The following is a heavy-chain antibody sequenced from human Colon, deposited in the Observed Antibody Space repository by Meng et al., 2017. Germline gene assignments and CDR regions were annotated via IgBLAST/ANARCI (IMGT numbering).Heavy chain of an antibody. CDR2: IYFSGRT. J-gene: IGHJ5*02. CDR1: GCCITIQY. CDR3: VREGGYDLNWFDP. D-gene: IGHD5-12*01. Sequence: QVHVHVLGPGMVEPSVSLALTCSGSGCCITIQYWSWIRQPPGKGLEWIGNIYFSGRTNSNPSLKSRVTISVDTYRNQFSLNLRSVTAADTAVYYCVREGGYDLNWFDPWGQGTLVTVSS. V-gene: IGHV4-59*11.